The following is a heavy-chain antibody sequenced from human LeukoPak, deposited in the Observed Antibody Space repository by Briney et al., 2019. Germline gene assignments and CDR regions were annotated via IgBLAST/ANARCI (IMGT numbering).Heavy chain of an antibody. CDR2: IYYSGST. J-gene: IGHJ3*02. CDR1: GGSLSSYH. Sequence: SETLSLTCTVSGGSLSSYHWSWLRQPPGKGLEWIGYIYYSGSTNYNPSLKSRVTISVDTSKNQFSLKLSSVTAADTAVYYCARGWKRIKSYYYDSSGHPTYAFDIWGQGTMVTVSS. CDR3: ARGWKRIKSYYYDSSGHPTYAFDI. V-gene: IGHV4-59*01. D-gene: IGHD3-22*01.